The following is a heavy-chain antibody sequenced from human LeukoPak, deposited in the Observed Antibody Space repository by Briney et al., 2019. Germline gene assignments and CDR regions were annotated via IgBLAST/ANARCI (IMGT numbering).Heavy chain of an antibody. V-gene: IGHV4-61*08. CDR1: GGSISSGDYY. CDR3: ARGGGDYDDAFDI. Sequence: SETLSLTCTVSGGSISSGDYYWSWIRQPPGKGLEWIGYIYYSGSTNYNPSLKSRVTISVDTSKNQFSLKLSSVTAADTAVYYCARGGGDYDDAFDIWGQGTMVTVSS. CDR2: IYYSGST. J-gene: IGHJ3*02. D-gene: IGHD2-21*02.